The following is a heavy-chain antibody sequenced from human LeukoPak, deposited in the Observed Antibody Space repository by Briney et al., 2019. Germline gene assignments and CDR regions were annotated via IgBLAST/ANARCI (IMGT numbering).Heavy chain of an antibody. CDR1: GGAISSRHDY. V-gene: IGHV4-39*01. J-gene: IGHJ4*02. CDR3: ARYGSSWYALDY. Sequence: SETLSLTCTVSGGAISSRHDYCGWIRQPPGKGLEWVRSIHYTGSAYYNPSLESRVTISVDTSKHQLSLKLSSVTAADTAVYYCARYGSSWYALDYWGRGTLVTVSS. D-gene: IGHD6-13*01. CDR2: IHYTGSA.